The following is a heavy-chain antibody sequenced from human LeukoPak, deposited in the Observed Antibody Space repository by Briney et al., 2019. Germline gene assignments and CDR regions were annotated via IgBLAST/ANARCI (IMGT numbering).Heavy chain of an antibody. CDR3: ARDRLSSSSTVPDY. J-gene: IGHJ4*02. CDR2: IYSGGST. D-gene: IGHD6-13*01. V-gene: IGHV3-53*01. CDR1: GFTVSSNY. Sequence: GGSLRLSCAASGFTVSSNYMSWVRQAPGKGLEWVSVIYSGGSTYCADSVKGRFTISRDNSKNTLYLQMNSLRAEDTAVYYCARDRLSSSSTVPDYWGQGTLVTVSS.